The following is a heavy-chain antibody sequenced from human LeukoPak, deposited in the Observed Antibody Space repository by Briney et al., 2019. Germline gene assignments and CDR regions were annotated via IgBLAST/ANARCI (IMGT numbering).Heavy chain of an antibody. CDR3: ARHGGESIVAMILHAFDI. CDR2: IYYSGST. Sequence: SETLSLTCTVSGGSISSYSWSWIRQPPGKGLEWIGSIYYSGSTNYNPSLKSRVTMSVDTSKNQFSLKLSSVTAADTGVYYCARHGGESIVAMILHAFDIWGQGTMVTVSS. V-gene: IGHV4-59*08. CDR1: GGSISSYS. D-gene: IGHD5-12*01. J-gene: IGHJ3*02.